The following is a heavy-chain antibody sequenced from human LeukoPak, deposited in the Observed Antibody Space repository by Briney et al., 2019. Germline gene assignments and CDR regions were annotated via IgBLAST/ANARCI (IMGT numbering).Heavy chain of an antibody. CDR2: IYYRGTS. D-gene: IGHD2-15*01. V-gene: IGHV4-59*08. Sequence: PSETLSLTCTVSGGSISGYYWSWIRHPPGQGLERIGFIYYRGTSKYNPSLMSRVTMSVDTSKNQVSLKLSSVTAADTAVYYCARHYCSGGNCYYFDLWGQGTLVTVSS. CDR1: GGSISGYY. J-gene: IGHJ4*02. CDR3: ARHYCSGGNCYYFDL.